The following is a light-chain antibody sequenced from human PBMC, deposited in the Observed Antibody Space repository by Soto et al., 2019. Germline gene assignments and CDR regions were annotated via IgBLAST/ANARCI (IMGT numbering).Light chain of an antibody. V-gene: IGKV3-15*01. CDR2: GAS. J-gene: IGKJ1*01. Sequence: EIVMTQSPATLSVSPGERATLSCRASQSVSSNLAWYQQKPGQAPRLLIYGASTRATGIPARFSGSGSGTEFTLTISSLQSEDCAVYYCQQYNNWPQTFGQETKVEIK. CDR3: QQYNNWPQT. CDR1: QSVSSN.